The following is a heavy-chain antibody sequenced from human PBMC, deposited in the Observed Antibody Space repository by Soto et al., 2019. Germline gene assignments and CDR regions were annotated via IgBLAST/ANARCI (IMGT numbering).Heavy chain of an antibody. D-gene: IGHD3-16*02. Sequence: QVQLVQSGAEVKKPGASVKVSCKASGYTFTSYGISWVRQAPGQGLEWMGWISAYNGNTNYAQKLQGRVTMTTDTSTSTAYMELRSLRADDTAVYYCAVAMITFGGVIDFDYWGQGTLVTVSS. J-gene: IGHJ4*02. V-gene: IGHV1-18*01. CDR1: GYTFTSYG. CDR3: AVAMITFGGVIDFDY. CDR2: ISAYNGNT.